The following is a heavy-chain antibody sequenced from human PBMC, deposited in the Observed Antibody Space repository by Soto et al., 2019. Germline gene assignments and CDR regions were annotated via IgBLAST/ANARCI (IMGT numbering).Heavy chain of an antibody. J-gene: IGHJ6*02. CDR3: ARDYTPYGSGKGYYYYYYGMDV. V-gene: IGHV3-21*01. D-gene: IGHD3-10*01. CDR1: GFTFSSYS. CDR2: ISSISSYI. Sequence: PGGSLRLSCAASGFTFSSYSMNWVRQASGKGLEWVSSISSISSYIYYADSVKGRFTISRDNAKNSLYLQMNSLRAEDTAVYYCARDYTPYGSGKGYYYYYYGMDVWGQGTTVTVSS.